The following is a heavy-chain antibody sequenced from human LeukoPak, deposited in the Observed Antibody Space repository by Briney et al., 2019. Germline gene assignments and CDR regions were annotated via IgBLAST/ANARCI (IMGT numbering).Heavy chain of an antibody. Sequence: SETLSLTCTVSGYSITSGYFWGWFRQPPGKGLEWIGSIYHSGSTYYNPSLKSRVTISVDTSKNQFSLQLSSVTAADTAIYYCARDVDYWGQGTLVTVSS. J-gene: IGHJ4*02. V-gene: IGHV4-38-2*02. CDR3: ARDVDY. CDR2: IYHSGST. CDR1: GYSITSGYF.